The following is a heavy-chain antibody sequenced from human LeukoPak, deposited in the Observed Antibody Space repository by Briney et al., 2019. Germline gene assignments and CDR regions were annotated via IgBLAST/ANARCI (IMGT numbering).Heavy chain of an antibody. CDR1: GFSFINYG. J-gene: IGHJ4*02. CDR2: ISDDGRRK. Sequence: GGSLRLSCAASGFSFINYGMHWVRQAPGKGLEWVGVISDDGRRKDYADSVKGRFTISRDNSKDTLYLQMNSLRAEDTAVYHCAKRPSDYGDYVSYFDYWGQGTLVTVSS. CDR3: AKRPSDYGDYVSYFDY. D-gene: IGHD4-17*01. V-gene: IGHV3-30*18.